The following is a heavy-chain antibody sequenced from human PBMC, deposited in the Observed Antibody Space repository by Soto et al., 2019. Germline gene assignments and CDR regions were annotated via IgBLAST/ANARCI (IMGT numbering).Heavy chain of an antibody. CDR2: INPNSGDT. J-gene: IGHJ4*02. D-gene: IGHD2-21*02. CDR3: ARQLADCGGDCFTEPVDY. Sequence: QAQLVQSGAEVKKPGASVKVSCEASGYTFTGYYMHWVRQAPGQGLEWMGWINPNSGDTKYAQKFRGRVTMTRDTSITTAYMELKMLTSDDTAVYYCARQLADCGGDCFTEPVDYWGQGTLVTVSS. V-gene: IGHV1-2*02. CDR1: GYTFTGYY.